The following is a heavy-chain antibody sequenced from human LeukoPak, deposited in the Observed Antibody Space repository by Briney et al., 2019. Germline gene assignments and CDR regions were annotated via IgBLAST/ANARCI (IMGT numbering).Heavy chain of an antibody. CDR1: GGSFSGYY. Sequence: SETLSLTCAVYGGSFSGYYWSWIRQPPGKGLEWIGEINHSGSTNYNPSFKSRVTISVDTSKNQFSLKLSSVTAADTAVYYCARGRVSSSTWYSTYYYFFYMDFWGKGTTVTVSS. CDR3: ARGRVSSSTWYSTYYYFFYMDF. D-gene: IGHD4-11*01. V-gene: IGHV4-34*01. CDR2: INHSGST. J-gene: IGHJ6*03.